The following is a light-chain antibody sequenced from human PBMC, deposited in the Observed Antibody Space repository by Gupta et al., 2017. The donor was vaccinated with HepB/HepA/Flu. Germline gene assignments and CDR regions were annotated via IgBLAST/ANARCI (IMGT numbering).Light chain of an antibody. Sequence: QSVLTQPPSVSGAPGQRVTIPCTGSSSNIGAGYDVYWYHQFPGTAPKLLIYGNNNRPSGVPDRFSGSKSGTSASLAITGLQADDEGEYYCQSYDKSLRVIFGGGTKLTVL. CDR1: SSNIGAGYD. V-gene: IGLV1-40*01. J-gene: IGLJ2*01. CDR3: QSYDKSLRVI. CDR2: GNN.